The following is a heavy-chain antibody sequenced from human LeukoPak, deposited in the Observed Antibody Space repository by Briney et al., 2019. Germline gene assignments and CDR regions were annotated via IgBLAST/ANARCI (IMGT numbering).Heavy chain of an antibody. Sequence: ASVKVSCKASGYTFTSYYMHWVRQAPGQGLGWMGIINPSGGSTSYAQKFQGRVTMTRDTSTSTVYMELSSLRSEDTAVYYCARDQYGDYGGDYWGQGTLVTVSS. D-gene: IGHD4-17*01. J-gene: IGHJ4*02. V-gene: IGHV1-46*01. CDR3: ARDQYGDYGGDY. CDR2: INPSGGST. CDR1: GYTFTSYY.